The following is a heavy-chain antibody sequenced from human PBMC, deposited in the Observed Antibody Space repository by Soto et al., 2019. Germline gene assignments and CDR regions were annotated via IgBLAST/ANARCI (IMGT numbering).Heavy chain of an antibody. D-gene: IGHD6-13*01. Sequence: SETLSLTCTVSGGSISSSSYYWGWIRQPPGKGLEWIGSIYYSGSTYYNPSLKSRVTISVDTSKKQFSLKLSSVTAADTSVYYCASVGGSSWYYYGMDVWGQGTTVTVSS. CDR1: GGSISSSSYY. CDR3: ASVGGSSWYYYGMDV. CDR2: IYYSGST. V-gene: IGHV4-39*01. J-gene: IGHJ6*02.